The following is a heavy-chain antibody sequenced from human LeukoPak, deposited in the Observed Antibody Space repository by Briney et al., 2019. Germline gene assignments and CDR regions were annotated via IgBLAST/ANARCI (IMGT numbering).Heavy chain of an antibody. Sequence: GGSLRLSCAASGFIFSSNRMEWVRQAQRKGRVWVLRIDSDGINTNYAVSVKGRFTVSKDNAKNTLYLQMNSLRAEDTAVYYCVRDDYGDYYFDYWGQGTLVTVSS. CDR1: GFIFSSNR. D-gene: IGHD4-17*01. CDR3: VRDDYGDYYFDY. V-gene: IGHV3-74*01. CDR2: IDSDGINT. J-gene: IGHJ4*02.